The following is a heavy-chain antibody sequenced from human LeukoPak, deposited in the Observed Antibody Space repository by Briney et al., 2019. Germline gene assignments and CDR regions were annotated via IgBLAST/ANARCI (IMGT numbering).Heavy chain of an antibody. CDR1: GFTFSSYD. V-gene: IGHV3-13*01. D-gene: IGHD6-13*01. J-gene: IGHJ6*02. CDR3: ARAPPGGIAAAGTRDYYYYGMDV. CDR2: IGTAGDT. Sequence: GGSLRLSCAASGFTFSSYDMHWVRQATGKGLEWVSAIGTAGDTYYPGSVKGRFTISRENAKNSLYLQMNSLRAGDTAVYYCARAPPGGIAAAGTRDYYYYGMDVWGQGTTVTVSS.